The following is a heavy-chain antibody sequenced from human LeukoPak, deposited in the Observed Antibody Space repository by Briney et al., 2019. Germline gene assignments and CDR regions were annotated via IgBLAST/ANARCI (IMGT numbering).Heavy chain of an antibody. Sequence: GRSLRLSCAASGFTFPDYAMHWVRQAPGKGLEWVAGISWNSGAIAYADSVKGRFTISRDNAKSTLYLQMNSLRAEDTAVYYCASGSGDYGDPFDYWGQGTLVTVSS. V-gene: IGHV3-9*01. J-gene: IGHJ4*02. D-gene: IGHD4-17*01. CDR3: ASGSGDYGDPFDY. CDR1: GFTFPDYA. CDR2: ISWNSGAI.